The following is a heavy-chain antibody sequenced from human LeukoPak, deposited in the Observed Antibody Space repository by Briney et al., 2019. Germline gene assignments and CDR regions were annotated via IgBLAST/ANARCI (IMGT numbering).Heavy chain of an antibody. V-gene: IGHV3-23*01. Sequence: PGGSLRLSCAASGFTLSSYAMTWVRQAPGKGLEWVSSITGSGSSTYYADSVKGRFTISRDNSKNTLYVQMNSLRAEDTAVYFCAKPPRVVVVTAFDSWGQGTLVTVSS. CDR1: GFTLSSYA. J-gene: IGHJ4*02. CDR3: AKPPRVVVVTAFDS. D-gene: IGHD2-21*02. CDR2: ITGSGSST.